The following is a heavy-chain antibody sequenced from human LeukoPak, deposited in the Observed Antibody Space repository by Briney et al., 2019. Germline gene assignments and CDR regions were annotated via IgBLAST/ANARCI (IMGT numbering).Heavy chain of an antibody. CDR2: IHHSGST. CDR1: GGSFSGYY. Sequence: RTSETLFLTCAVYGGSFSGYYWSWIRQPPGKGQERIGEIHHSGSTNYNPSLKSRVTISVDTSKNQFSLKLSSVTATDTAVYYGARASGSGSFYERPFDYWGQGTLVTVSS. CDR3: ARASGSGSFYERPFDY. D-gene: IGHD3-10*01. J-gene: IGHJ4*02. V-gene: IGHV4-34*01.